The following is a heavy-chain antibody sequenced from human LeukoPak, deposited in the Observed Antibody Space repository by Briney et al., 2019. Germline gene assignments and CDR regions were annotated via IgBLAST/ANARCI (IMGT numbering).Heavy chain of an antibody. D-gene: IGHD3-10*01. CDR1: GGSISSYY. V-gene: IGHV4-4*07. J-gene: IGHJ4*02. Sequence: PETLSLTCTVSGGSISSYYWSWIRQPAGKGLEWIGRIYTSGSTNYNPSLKSRVTMSIDTSKNQFSLKLSSVTAADTAVYYCARDSYYYGSGRYYFDYWGQGTLVTVSS. CDR2: IYTSGST. CDR3: ARDSYYYGSGRYYFDY.